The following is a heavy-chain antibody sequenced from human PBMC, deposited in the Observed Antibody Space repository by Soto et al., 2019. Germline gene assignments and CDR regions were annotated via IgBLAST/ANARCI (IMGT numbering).Heavy chain of an antibody. J-gene: IGHJ6*02. CDR3: AKEPASITLCGVNHMDV. V-gene: IGHV4-59*12. CDR1: GGSISSYY. Sequence: SETLSLTCTVSGGSISSYYWSWIRQPPGKGLEWIGYIYYSGSTNYNPSLKSRVTISVDTSKNQFSLKLSSVTAADTAVYYCAKEPASITLCGVNHMDVWGQGTTITVSS. D-gene: IGHD3-3*01. CDR2: IYYSGST.